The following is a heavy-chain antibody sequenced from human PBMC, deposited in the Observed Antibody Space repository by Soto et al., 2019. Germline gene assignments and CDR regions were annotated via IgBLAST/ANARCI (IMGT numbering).Heavy chain of an antibody. CDR1: GYTFTSYG. CDR3: ARSDFDWLLPEYFQH. CDR2: ISAYNGNT. Sequence: ASVKVSCKASGYTFTSYGISWVRQAPGQGLEWMGWISAYNGNTNYAQKLQGRVTMTTDTSTSTAYMELRSLRSDDTAVYYCARSDFDWLLPEYFQHWGQGTLVTAPQ. V-gene: IGHV1-18*01. D-gene: IGHD3-9*01. J-gene: IGHJ1*01.